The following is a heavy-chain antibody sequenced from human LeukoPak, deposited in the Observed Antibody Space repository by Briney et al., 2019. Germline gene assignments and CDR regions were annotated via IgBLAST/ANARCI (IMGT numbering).Heavy chain of an antibody. CDR1: GFIFSSYG. J-gene: IGHJ4*02. V-gene: IGHV3-30*19. CDR2: ISYDGSNT. CDR3: ARDPSATIGDFWSGSFDY. D-gene: IGHD3-3*01. Sequence: HAGGSLRLSCAASGFIFSSYGMHWVRQAPGKGLEWVAIISYDGSNTYYADSVKGRFTISRDNSKNTLYLQMNSLRAEDTAVYYCARDPSATIGDFWSGSFDYWGQGTLVTVSS.